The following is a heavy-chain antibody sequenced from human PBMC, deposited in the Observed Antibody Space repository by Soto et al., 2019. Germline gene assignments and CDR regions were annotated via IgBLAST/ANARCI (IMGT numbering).Heavy chain of an antibody. CDR1: GGSISSGGYY. Sequence: PSETLSLTCTVSGGSISSGGYYWSWIRQHPGKGLEWIGYIYYSGSTYYNPSLKSRVTISVDTSKNQFSLKLSPVTAADTAVYYCARETDGEPDDAFDIWGQGTMVTVSS. V-gene: IGHV4-31*03. D-gene: IGHD4-17*01. CDR3: ARETDGEPDDAFDI. J-gene: IGHJ3*02. CDR2: IYYSGST.